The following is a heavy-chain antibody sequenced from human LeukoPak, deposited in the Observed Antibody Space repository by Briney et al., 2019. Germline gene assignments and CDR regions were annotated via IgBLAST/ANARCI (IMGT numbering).Heavy chain of an antibody. Sequence: PGGSLRLSCAASGFTFSSYEMNWVRQAPGKGLEWVSTISSRAASIYYADSVKGRFTISRDNAKNTLHLQMNSLRAEDTAVYYCATPRGRGSYLAFDYWGQGTLVTVSS. CDR2: ISSRAASI. CDR1: GFTFSSYE. V-gene: IGHV3-48*03. CDR3: ATPRGRGSYLAFDY. D-gene: IGHD1-26*01. J-gene: IGHJ4*02.